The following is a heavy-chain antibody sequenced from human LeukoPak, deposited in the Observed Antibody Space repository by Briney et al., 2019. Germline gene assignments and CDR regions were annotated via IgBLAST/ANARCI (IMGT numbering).Heavy chain of an antibody. Sequence: SETLSLTCTVSGGSISSSSYDWGWIRQPPGKGLEWIGSIYYSGSTYYNPSLKSRVTISVDTSKSQFSLKLSSVTAADTAVYYCARQRGSPMVVSSRSIDYWGQGTLVTVSS. CDR2: IYYSGST. CDR3: ARQRGSPMVVSSRSIDY. D-gene: IGHD2-15*01. J-gene: IGHJ4*02. CDR1: GGSISSSSYD. V-gene: IGHV4-39*01.